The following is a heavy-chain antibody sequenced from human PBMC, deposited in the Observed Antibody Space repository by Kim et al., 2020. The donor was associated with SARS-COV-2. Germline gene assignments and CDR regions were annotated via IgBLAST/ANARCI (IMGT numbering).Heavy chain of an antibody. D-gene: IGHD3-10*01. Sequence: GGSLRLSCAASGFTFSSYAMSWVRQAPGKGLEWVSAISGSGGSTYYADSVKGRFTISRDNSKKTLYLQMNSLRAEDTAVYYCAKGGRTYYYGSGNDRFDYWGQGTLVTVSS. J-gene: IGHJ4*02. CDR2: ISGSGGST. V-gene: IGHV3-23*01. CDR1: GFTFSSYA. CDR3: AKGGRTYYYGSGNDRFDY.